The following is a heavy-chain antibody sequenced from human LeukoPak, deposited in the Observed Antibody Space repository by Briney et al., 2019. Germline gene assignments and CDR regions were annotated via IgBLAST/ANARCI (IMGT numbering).Heavy chain of an antibody. V-gene: IGHV3-49*04. D-gene: IGHD3-22*01. Sequence: PGRSLRLSCTASGFTFGDYAMSWVRQAPGKGLEWVGFIRSKAYGGTTKNAASVKGRFTISRDDSRSIAYLQMNSLKTEDTAVYYCTRRYNYDSSGYYYVRDAFDIWGQGTTVTVSS. J-gene: IGHJ3*02. CDR3: TRRYNYDSSGYYYVRDAFDI. CDR2: IRSKAYGGTT. CDR1: GFTFGDYA.